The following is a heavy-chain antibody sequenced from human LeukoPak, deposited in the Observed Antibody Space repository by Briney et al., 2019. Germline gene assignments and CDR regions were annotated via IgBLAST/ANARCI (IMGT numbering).Heavy chain of an antibody. CDR3: ATEPRTARPFYYGMDV. V-gene: IGHV4-39*02. Sequence: SETLSLTCTVSGGSISSSSYYWGWIRQPPGKGLEWIGSIYYSGSTYYNPSLKSRVTISVDTSKNQFSLKLSSVTAADTAVYYCATEPRTARPFYYGMDVWGQGTTVTVPS. CDR2: IYYSGST. J-gene: IGHJ6*02. CDR1: GGSISSSSYY. D-gene: IGHD6-6*01.